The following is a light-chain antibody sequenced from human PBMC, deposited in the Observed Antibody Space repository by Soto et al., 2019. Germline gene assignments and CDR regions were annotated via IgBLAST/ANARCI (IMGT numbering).Light chain of an antibody. Sequence: EIVMTQSPVTLSVSPGERATLSCRASQSVGSHLAWYQQRPGQAPRLLIYGASYRATGIPPRFSGSASGTDFTLTISSLQSEDFAVYYCQQYDNWPPFTFGPGTKVDIK. V-gene: IGKV3-15*01. CDR3: QQYDNWPPFT. J-gene: IGKJ3*01. CDR1: QSVGSH. CDR2: GAS.